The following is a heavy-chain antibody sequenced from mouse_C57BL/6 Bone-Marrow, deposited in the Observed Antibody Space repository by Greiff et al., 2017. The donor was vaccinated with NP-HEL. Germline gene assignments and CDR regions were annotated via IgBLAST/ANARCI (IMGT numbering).Heavy chain of an antibody. CDR2: INPSTGGT. D-gene: IGHD2-1*01. CDR3: ASVCYGNYDGY. CDR1: GYSFTGYY. J-gene: IGHJ2*01. V-gene: IGHV1-42*01. Sequence: VQLQQSGPELVKPGASVKISCKASGYSFTGYYMNWVKQSPEKSLEWIGEINPSTGGTTYNQKFKAKATLTVDKSSSTAYMQLKSLTSEDSAVYYCASVCYGNYDGYWGQGTTLTVSS.